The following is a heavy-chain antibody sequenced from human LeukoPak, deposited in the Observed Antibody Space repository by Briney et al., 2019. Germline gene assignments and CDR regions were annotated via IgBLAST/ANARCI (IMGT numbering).Heavy chain of an antibody. CDR2: IYYSGST. D-gene: IGHD6-19*01. Sequence: SETLSLTCTVSGGSISSYYWSWIRQPPGKGLEWIGYIYYSGSTNYNPSLESRVTISVDTSKNQFSLKLSSVTAADTAVYYCARSRRYSSGWHHVDYWGQGTLVTVSS. V-gene: IGHV4-59*01. CDR3: ARSRRYSSGWHHVDY. J-gene: IGHJ4*02. CDR1: GGSISSYY.